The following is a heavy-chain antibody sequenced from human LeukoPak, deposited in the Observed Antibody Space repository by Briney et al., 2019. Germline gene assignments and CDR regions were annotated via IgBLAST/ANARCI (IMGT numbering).Heavy chain of an antibody. D-gene: IGHD5-18*01. V-gene: IGHV3-21*01. J-gene: IGHJ4*02. CDR2: ISSGSKYI. CDR1: GLTFSDYS. Sequence: PGGSLRLSCAASGLTFSDYSMNWVRQAPGKGLEWVSSISSGSKYIYNADSVKGRFTISRDNAKNSLYLQMNSLRAEDTAVYYCARALSYSYGSMDFWGQGTLVMVSS. CDR3: ARALSYSYGSMDF.